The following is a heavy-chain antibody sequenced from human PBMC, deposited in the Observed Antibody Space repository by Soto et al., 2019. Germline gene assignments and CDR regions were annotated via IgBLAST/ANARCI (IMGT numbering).Heavy chain of an antibody. CDR2: IIPIFGTA. J-gene: IGHJ5*02. CDR3: ARVPGPYYDFWSGYPPFDP. V-gene: IGHV1-69*13. D-gene: IGHD3-3*01. CDR1: RGTFSSYA. Sequence: SVKVSCKASRGTFSSYAISWVRQAPGQGLEWMGGIIPIFGTANYAQKFQGRVTITADESTSTAYMELSSLRSEDTAVYYCARVPGPYYDFWSGYPPFDPWGQGTLVTVSS.